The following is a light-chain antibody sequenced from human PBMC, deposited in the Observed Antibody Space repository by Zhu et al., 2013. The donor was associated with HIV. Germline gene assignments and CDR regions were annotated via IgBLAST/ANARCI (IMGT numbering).Light chain of an antibody. V-gene: IGLV2-14*03. Sequence: QSALTQPASVSGSPGQSITISCTGTSGDVGGYQYVSWYQQHPGKAPKLMIYEVSNRPSGVSNRFSGSKSGNTASLTISGLQAEDEGDYYCCSYTTNNTHVFGGGTKLTV. CDR2: EVS. CDR1: SGDVGGYQY. CDR3: CSYTTNNTHV. J-gene: IGLJ2*01.